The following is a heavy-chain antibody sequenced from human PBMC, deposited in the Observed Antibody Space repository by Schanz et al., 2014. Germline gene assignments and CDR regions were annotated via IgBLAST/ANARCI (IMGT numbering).Heavy chain of an antibody. CDR3: ARAPGANASPYYFDY. J-gene: IGHJ4*02. V-gene: IGHV3-30*02. Sequence: VQLVESGGGVVQPGGSLRLSCVGSGYSFSDYDMYWIRQAPGKGLEWLAFLRSDGSRRDYADSVQGRFTISRDNAKNSLYLQMNSLRHDDTAFYYCARAPGANASPYYFDYWGQGSLVTVSS. CDR2: LRSDGSRR. CDR1: GYSFSDYD. D-gene: IGHD2-8*01.